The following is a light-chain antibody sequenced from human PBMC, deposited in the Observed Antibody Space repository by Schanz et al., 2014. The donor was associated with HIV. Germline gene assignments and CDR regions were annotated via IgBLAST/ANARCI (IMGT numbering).Light chain of an antibody. CDR2: GAS. J-gene: IGKJ1*01. CDR1: QTVGAPY. V-gene: IGKV3-20*01. Sequence: EIVLTQSPDTLSLSPGERATLSCRASQTVGAPYLAWYQQKPGQAPRLLIYGASNRVTGISDRFSGSGSGTDFTLTISRLEPEDFAVYYCQQYGSSPLFGQGTKVEIK. CDR3: QQYGSSPL.